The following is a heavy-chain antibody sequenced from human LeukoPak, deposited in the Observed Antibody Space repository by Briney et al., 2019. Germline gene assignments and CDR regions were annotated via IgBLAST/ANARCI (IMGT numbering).Heavy chain of an antibody. V-gene: IGHV3-30*02. CDR2: IRFDGGKK. D-gene: IGHD1-1*01. CDR1: GFSFSTYG. Sequence: GGSLRLSCAASGFSFSTYGFHWVRQAPGKGLEWVTFIRFDGGKKNYADSVKGRFAISRDNAKNSLYLQMNSMRVEDTAVYYCARCTTGRTFGSLREIKRSREIDYWGQGTLVTVSS. CDR3: ARCTTGRTFGSLREIKRSREIDY. J-gene: IGHJ4*02.